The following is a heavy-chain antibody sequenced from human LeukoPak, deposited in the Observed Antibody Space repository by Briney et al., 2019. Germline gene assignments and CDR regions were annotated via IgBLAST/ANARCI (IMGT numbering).Heavy chain of an antibody. CDR1: GFTFSSYA. CDR2: ISGSGGSI. CDR3: AKCLGRGYSYGSYYYYYGMDV. Sequence: GGSLRLSCAASGFTFSSYAMSWVRQAPGKGLEWVSAISGSGGSIYYADSVKGRFTISRDNSKNTLYLQMNSLRAEDTAVYYCAKCLGRGYSYGSYYYYYGMDVWGQGTTVTVSS. J-gene: IGHJ6*02. D-gene: IGHD5-18*01. V-gene: IGHV3-23*01.